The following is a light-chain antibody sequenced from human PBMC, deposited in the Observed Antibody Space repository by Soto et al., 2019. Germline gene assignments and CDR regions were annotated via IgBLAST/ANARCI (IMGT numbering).Light chain of an antibody. V-gene: IGKV3-20*01. CDR1: QSINSKS. J-gene: IGKJ3*01. CDR2: NTS. CDR3: QHYGGSFI. Sequence: EIVLTQSPGTLSLSPGEGATVSCRVSQSINSKSLVWYQRKFGQPPRLLIYNTSSRATGIPDRFSGSGSETAFTLSIRRLEPDDFAVYYCQHYGGSFIFGPGTKVEFK.